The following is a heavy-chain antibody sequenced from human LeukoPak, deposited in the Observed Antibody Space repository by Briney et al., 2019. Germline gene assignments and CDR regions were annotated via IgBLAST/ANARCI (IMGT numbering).Heavy chain of an antibody. CDR3: AKDGDGSADY. CDR2: ISYDGSNK. CDR1: GFTFSSYG. Sequence: GRSLRLSCAASGFTFSSYGMHWVRQAPGKGLEWVAVISYDGSNKYYADSVKGRFTISRDNSKNTLYLQMNSLRAEDTAVYYCAKDGDGSADYWGQGTLVTVSS. V-gene: IGHV3-30*18. J-gene: IGHJ4*02. D-gene: IGHD3-10*01.